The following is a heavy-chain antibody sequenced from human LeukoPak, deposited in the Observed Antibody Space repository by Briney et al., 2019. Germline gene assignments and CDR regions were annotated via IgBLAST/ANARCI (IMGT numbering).Heavy chain of an antibody. CDR3: AKAPTPVVAATLFHH. CDR1: GFTFSSYG. Sequence: GGSLRLSCAASGFTFSSYGMHWVRQAPGKGLEWVAFIRYDGSNEYYADSVKGRFTISRDNSKNTLYMQMNSLRAEDTAVYYCAKAPTPVVAATLFHHWGQGTLVTVS. D-gene: IGHD2-15*01. V-gene: IGHV3-30*02. J-gene: IGHJ1*01. CDR2: IRYDGSNE.